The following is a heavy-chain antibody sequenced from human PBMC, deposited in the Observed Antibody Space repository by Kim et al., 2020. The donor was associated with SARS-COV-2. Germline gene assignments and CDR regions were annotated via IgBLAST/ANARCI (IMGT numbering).Heavy chain of an antibody. V-gene: IGHV3-30*04. J-gene: IGHJ4*02. CDR2: ISYDGSNK. CDR3: ARDWGHIVVVTATGWGGPDY. CDR1: GFTFSSYA. D-gene: IGHD2-21*02. Sequence: GGSLRLSCAASGFTFSSYAMHWVRQAPGKGLEWVAVISYDGSNKYYADSVKGRFTISRDNSKNTLSLQMNSLRAEDTAVYYCARDWGHIVVVTATGWGGPDYWGQGTLVTVSS.